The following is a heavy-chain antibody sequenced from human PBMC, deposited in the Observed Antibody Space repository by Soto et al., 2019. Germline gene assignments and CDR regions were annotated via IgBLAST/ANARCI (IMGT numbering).Heavy chain of an antibody. Sequence: GGSLRLSCAASGFTFSTYAMSWVRQAPGKGLEWVSAISASGESIYSADPVKGRFTISRDNSMNALYLQMSSLRIEDTAVYYCAHPRGYGVFDAYDIWGQGTMVTVSS. CDR3: AHPRGYGVFDAYDI. CDR2: ISASGESI. D-gene: IGHD4-17*01. CDR1: GFTFSTYA. J-gene: IGHJ3*02. V-gene: IGHV3-23*01.